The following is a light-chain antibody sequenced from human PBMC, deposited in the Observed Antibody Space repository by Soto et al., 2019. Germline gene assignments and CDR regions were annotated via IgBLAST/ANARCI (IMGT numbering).Light chain of an antibody. CDR1: SSDVGSYNL. Sequence: QSALTQPASVSGSPGQSITISCTGTSSDVGSYNLVSWYQQYPGKAPKLMIYEVTKRPSGVSNRFSGSKSGNTASLTISGLQAEDEADYYCCSYAGSSRVFGGGTQLTGL. CDR2: EVT. J-gene: IGLJ3*02. V-gene: IGLV2-23*02. CDR3: CSYAGSSRV.